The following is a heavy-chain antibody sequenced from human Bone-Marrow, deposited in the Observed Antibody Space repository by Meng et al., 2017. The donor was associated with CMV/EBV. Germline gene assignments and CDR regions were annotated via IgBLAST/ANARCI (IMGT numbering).Heavy chain of an antibody. Sequence: GESLKISCAASGFTFDDYAMHWVRQAPGKGLEWVSYISSSGSTIYYADSVKGRFTISRDNAKNSLYLQMNSLRAEDTAVYFCARWGSFDKWGQGTLVTVSS. D-gene: IGHD7-27*01. CDR3: ARWGSFDK. CDR2: ISSSGSTI. V-gene: IGHV3-48*01. CDR1: GFTFDDYA. J-gene: IGHJ4*02.